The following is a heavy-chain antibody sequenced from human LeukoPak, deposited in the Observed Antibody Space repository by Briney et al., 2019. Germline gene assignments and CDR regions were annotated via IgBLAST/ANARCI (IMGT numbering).Heavy chain of an antibody. D-gene: IGHD3-16*02. V-gene: IGHV4-59*08. CDR3: ARSLLSVGELSLGWFDP. J-gene: IGHJ5*02. Sequence: SETLSPTCTVSGGSISSYYWSWIRQPPGKGLEWIGYIYYSGSTNYNPSLKSRVTISVDTSKNQFSLKLSSVTAADTAVYYCARSLLSVGELSLGWFDPWGQGTLVTVSS. CDR1: GGSISSYY. CDR2: IYYSGST.